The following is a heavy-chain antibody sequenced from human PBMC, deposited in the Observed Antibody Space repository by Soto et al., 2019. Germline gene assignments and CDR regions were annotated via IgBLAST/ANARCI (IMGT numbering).Heavy chain of an antibody. J-gene: IGHJ4*02. CDR3: ARTRALYSSEYYFDY. CDR1: GGAITSSTYY. Sequence: PSETLSLTCTFSGGAITSSTYYWGWIRQPPGKGLEWIGEIYHSGSTNYNPSLKSRVTISVDKSKNQFSLKLSSVTAADTAVYYCARTRALYSSEYYFDYWGQGTLVTVSS. D-gene: IGHD6-19*01. V-gene: IGHV4-39*07. CDR2: IYHSGST.